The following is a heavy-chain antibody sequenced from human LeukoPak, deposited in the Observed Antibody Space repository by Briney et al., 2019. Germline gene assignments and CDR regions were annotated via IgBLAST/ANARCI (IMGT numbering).Heavy chain of an antibody. Sequence: TGGSLRLSCAASGFPFSTYYMDWVRQAPGKGLEWVGLSRAKGDSYSTEYAASVRGRFSISRDESQNSMFLHMNSLKTEDTAVYFCAREYFYGMDVWGQGTKVTVSS. CDR1: GFPFSTYY. CDR2: SRAKGDSYST. V-gene: IGHV3-72*01. CDR3: AREYFYGMDV. J-gene: IGHJ6*02.